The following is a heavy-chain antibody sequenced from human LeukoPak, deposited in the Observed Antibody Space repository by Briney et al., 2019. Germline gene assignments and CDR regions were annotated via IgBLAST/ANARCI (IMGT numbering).Heavy chain of an antibody. Sequence: SETLSLTCTVSGGSITNYYCTWIRQPPGKGLEGIGYIYYSESTNYNPPLKRRVTISVDTSKNQFSLKLSSVTAADTALYYCARLSKIATAGPNYYHSMDVWGQGTTVTVSS. CDR1: GGSITNYY. CDR3: ARLSKIATAGPNYYHSMDV. J-gene: IGHJ6*02. V-gene: IGHV4-59*01. D-gene: IGHD6-13*01. CDR2: IYYSEST.